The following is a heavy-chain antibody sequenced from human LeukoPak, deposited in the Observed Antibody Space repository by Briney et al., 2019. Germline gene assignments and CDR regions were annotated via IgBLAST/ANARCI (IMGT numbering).Heavy chain of an antibody. V-gene: IGHV4-39*07. CDR3: ARARPTDYYYDSSGHWFDP. CDR2: IYYSGST. D-gene: IGHD3-22*01. Sequence: SETLSLTCTVSGDSISSSSYYWGWIRQPPGKGLEWIGSIYYSGSTYYNPSLKSRVTISVDTSKNQFSLKLSSVTAADTAVYYCARARPTDYYYDSSGHWFDPWGQGTLVTVSS. CDR1: GDSISSSSYY. J-gene: IGHJ5*02.